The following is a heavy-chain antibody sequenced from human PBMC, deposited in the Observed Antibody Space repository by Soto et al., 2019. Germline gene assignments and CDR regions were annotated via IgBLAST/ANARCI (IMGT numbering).Heavy chain of an antibody. J-gene: IGHJ4*02. CDR3: AKDAADYFARSGLAGFDL. Sequence: SESLSLTCSVSGGSFGSYCWSWIRQPPGKGLEWIGSINCGGTTSHNPSLEGRLSIFLDLTKRQPSLQVTSVTDPDKALYFGAKDAADYFARSGLAGFDLWGQGPMLTVYS. D-gene: IGHD4-17*01. V-gene: IGHV4-59*01. CDR2: INCGGTT. CDR1: GGSFGSYC.